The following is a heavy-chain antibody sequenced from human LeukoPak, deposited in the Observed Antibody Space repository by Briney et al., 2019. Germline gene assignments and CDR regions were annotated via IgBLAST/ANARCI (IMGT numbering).Heavy chain of an antibody. D-gene: IGHD4-17*01. V-gene: IGHV4-39*01. CDR2: IYYSGST. J-gene: IGHJ4*02. Sequence: PSETLSLTCTVSGGSISSSSYYWGWIRQPPGKGLEWIGSIYYSGSTYYNPSLKSRVTISVDTSKNQFSLKLSSVTAADTAVYYCARHQDYGDPWAFDHWGQGTLVTVSS. CDR1: GGSISSSSYY. CDR3: ARHQDYGDPWAFDH.